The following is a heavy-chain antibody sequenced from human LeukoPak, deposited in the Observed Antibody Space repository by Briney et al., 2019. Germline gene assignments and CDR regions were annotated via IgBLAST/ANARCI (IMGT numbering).Heavy chain of an antibody. V-gene: IGHV4-34*01. Sequence: SETLSLTCAVYGESFKDYYWNWIRQPPGKGLEWIGEINHSGSSNYNPSLKSRVTISVDTSKNQFSLKLSSVTAADTAVYYCARSGGTWSYNYWGQGTLVTVSS. CDR2: INHSGSS. J-gene: IGHJ4*02. CDR3: ARSGGTWSYNY. CDR1: GESFKDYY. D-gene: IGHD1-26*01.